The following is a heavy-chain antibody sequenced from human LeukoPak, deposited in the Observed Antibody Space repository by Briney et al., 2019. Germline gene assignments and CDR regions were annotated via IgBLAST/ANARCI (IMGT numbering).Heavy chain of an antibody. Sequence: GASVKVSCKASGYTSTSYYMHWVRQAPGQGLEWMGIINPSGGSTSYAQKFQGRVTMTRDTSTSTVYMELSSLRSEDTAVYYCAIVDYGSGHVYWGQGTLVTVSS. D-gene: IGHD3-10*01. CDR3: AIVDYGSGHVY. J-gene: IGHJ4*02. V-gene: IGHV1-46*01. CDR2: INPSGGST. CDR1: GYTSTSYY.